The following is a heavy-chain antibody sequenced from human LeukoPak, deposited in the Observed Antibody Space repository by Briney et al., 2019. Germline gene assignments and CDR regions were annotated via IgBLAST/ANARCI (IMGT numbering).Heavy chain of an antibody. D-gene: IGHD1-26*01. V-gene: IGHV3-23*01. Sequence: GGSLRLSCAASGFSFTTHVMNWVRQAPGKGLGWVSAISGAGSGTDYADSVKGRFTISRDNSKNTLYVQMNGLRAEDTAVYYCARASGKAFDYWGQGTLVTVSS. CDR3: ARASGKAFDY. CDR1: GFSFTTHV. CDR2: ISGAGSGT. J-gene: IGHJ4*02.